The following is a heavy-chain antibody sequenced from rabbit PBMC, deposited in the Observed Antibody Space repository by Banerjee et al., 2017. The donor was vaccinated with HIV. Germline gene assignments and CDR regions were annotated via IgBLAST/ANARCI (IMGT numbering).Heavy chain of an antibody. CDR2: IVPDSAGT. V-gene: IGHV1S43*01. CDR3: ARGGSANYGYVDYSDL. Sequence: QEQLLESGGGLVTPGGTLTLTCTASGSDISSYIISWVRQAPGKGLEWIACIVPDSAGTDYASWVNGRFTSSLDTAQNTVDLQMNSLTAADTATYFCARGGSANYGYVDYSDLWGPGTLVTVS. J-gene: IGHJ4*01. CDR1: GSDISSYI. D-gene: IGHD6-1*01.